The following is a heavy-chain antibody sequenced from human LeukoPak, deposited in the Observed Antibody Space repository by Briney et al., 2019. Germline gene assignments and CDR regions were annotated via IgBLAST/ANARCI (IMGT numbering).Heavy chain of an antibody. D-gene: IGHD5-12*01. J-gene: IGHJ6*02. V-gene: IGHV4-39*07. CDR1: GGSISSSSYY. CDR2: VYFSGSA. CDR3: ATLVANHGMDV. Sequence: SETLSLTCTVSGGSISSSSYYWGWIRQPPGKGLEWIGSVYFSGSAYYNPSLKSRVTISVDTSKNQFSLKLSSVTAADTAVYYCATLVANHGMDVWGQGTTVTVSS.